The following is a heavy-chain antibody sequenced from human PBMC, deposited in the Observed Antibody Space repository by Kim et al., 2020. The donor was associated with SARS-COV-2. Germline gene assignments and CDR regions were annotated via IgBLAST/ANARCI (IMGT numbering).Heavy chain of an antibody. V-gene: IGHV3-11*06. CDR3: ARAGRAYDFWSGSPFDY. D-gene: IGHD3-3*01. Sequence: GGSLRLSCAASGFTFSDYYMSWIRQAPGKGLEWVSYISSSSSYTNYADSVKGRFTISRDNAKNSLYLQMNSLRAEDTAVYYCARAGRAYDFWSGSPFDYWGQGTLVTVSS. CDR2: ISSSSSYT. J-gene: IGHJ4*02. CDR1: GFTFSDYY.